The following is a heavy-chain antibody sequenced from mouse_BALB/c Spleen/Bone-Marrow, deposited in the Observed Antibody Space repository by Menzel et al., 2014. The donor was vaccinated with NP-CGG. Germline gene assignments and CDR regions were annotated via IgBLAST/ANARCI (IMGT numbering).Heavy chain of an antibody. CDR3: ARGYGNYDYWYFDV. D-gene: IGHD2-1*01. CDR1: GYSFTGYY. CDR2: INPYNGAT. J-gene: IGHJ1*01. Sequence: EVQLQQSGPELVKPGASVKISCKASGYSFTGYYMHWVKQSHVKSLEWIGRINPYNGATSYNQNFKDKASLTVDKSSSTAYMELHSLTSEDSAVYYCARGYGNYDYWYFDVWGAETTVTVSS. V-gene: IGHV1-31*01.